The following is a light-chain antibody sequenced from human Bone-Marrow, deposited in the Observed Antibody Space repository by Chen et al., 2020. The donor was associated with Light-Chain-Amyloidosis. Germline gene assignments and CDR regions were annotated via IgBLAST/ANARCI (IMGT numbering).Light chain of an antibody. Sequence: SSELTQPPSVSVSPGQTARITCSGDDLPTKYAYWYQQKPGQAPVLVIHRDTERPSGFSERFSGSSSGKTATLTISGVQAEDEADYHCQSADSSGTYEVIFGGGTKLTVL. CDR2: RDT. J-gene: IGLJ2*01. CDR3: QSADSSGTYEVI. V-gene: IGLV3-25*03. CDR1: DLPTKY.